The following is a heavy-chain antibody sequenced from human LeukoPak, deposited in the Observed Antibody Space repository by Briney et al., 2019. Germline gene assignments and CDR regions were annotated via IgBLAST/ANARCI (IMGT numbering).Heavy chain of an antibody. Sequence: GGSLRLSCAASGFTFDDYAMHWVRQAPGKGLEWVSGISWNSGSIGYADSVRGRFTISRDNAKNSLYLQMNSLRAEDTALYYCAKDISYDILTGYPDYWGQGTLVTVPS. CDR3: AKDISYDILTGYPDY. J-gene: IGHJ4*02. D-gene: IGHD3-9*01. V-gene: IGHV3-9*01. CDR1: GFTFDDYA. CDR2: ISWNSGSI.